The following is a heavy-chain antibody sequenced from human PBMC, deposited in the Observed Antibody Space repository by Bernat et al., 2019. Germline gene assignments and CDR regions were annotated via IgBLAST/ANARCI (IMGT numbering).Heavy chain of an antibody. V-gene: IGHV3-21*01. J-gene: IGHJ4*02. D-gene: IGHD1-26*01. CDR3: ARDLRLREAPI. CDR1: GFTFSSYS. CDR2: ISSSSYI. Sequence: EVQLVESGGGLVKPGGSLRLSCAASGFTFSSYSMNWVRQAPGKGLEWVSSISSSSYIYYADSVKGRFTISRDNAKNSLYLQMNSLRAEDTAVYYCARDLRLREAPIWGQGTLVTVSS.